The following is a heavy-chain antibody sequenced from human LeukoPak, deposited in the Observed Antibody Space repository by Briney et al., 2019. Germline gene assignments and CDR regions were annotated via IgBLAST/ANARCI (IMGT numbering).Heavy chain of an antibody. Sequence: ASVKVSCKASGGTFSSYAISWVRQAPGQGLEWMGRIIPILGIANYAQKFQGRVTITADKSTSTAYMELSSLRSEDTAVYYCARKDGYSGSYYYYYGMDVWGQGTTVIVSS. V-gene: IGHV1-69*04. CDR3: ARKDGYSGSYYYYYGMDV. CDR1: GGTFSSYA. D-gene: IGHD1-26*01. J-gene: IGHJ6*02. CDR2: IIPILGIA.